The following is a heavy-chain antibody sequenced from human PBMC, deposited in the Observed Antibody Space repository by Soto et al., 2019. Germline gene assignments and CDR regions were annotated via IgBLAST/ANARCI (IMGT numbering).Heavy chain of an antibody. CDR1: GFTVSSNY. D-gene: IGHD3-9*01. CDR3: ARSRNYDILTGYYSGYYYGMDV. CDR2: IYSGGST. J-gene: IGHJ6*02. Sequence: GGSLRLSCAASGFTVSSNYMSWVRQAPGKGLEWVSVIYSGGSTYYADYMKGRITISRDNSKNTLYLQMNSLRAEDTAVYYCARSRNYDILTGYYSGYYYGMDVWGQGTTVTVSS. V-gene: IGHV3-53*01.